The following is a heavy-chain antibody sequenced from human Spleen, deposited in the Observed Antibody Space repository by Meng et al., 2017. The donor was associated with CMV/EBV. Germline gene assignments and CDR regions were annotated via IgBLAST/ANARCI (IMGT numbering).Heavy chain of an antibody. Sequence: GESLKISCAASGFTFSSYTIHWVRQALVKGLEWVATISYDGSNKYYGDSVKGRFTISRDNSNNTLYLQMKSLRGEDTAVYFCARGGPGRSSSWAYFEYWGQGTLVTVSS. D-gene: IGHD6-13*01. CDR3: ARGGPGRSSSWAYFEY. J-gene: IGHJ4*02. V-gene: IGHV3-30*04. CDR2: ISYDGSNK. CDR1: GFTFSSYT.